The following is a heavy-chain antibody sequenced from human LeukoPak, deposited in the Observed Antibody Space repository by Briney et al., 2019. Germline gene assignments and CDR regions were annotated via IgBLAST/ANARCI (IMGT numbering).Heavy chain of an antibody. J-gene: IGHJ3*02. CDR2: ISGSGGST. CDR1: GFTFSSYA. CDR3: AKVLKGGYEAFDI. D-gene: IGHD5-12*01. Sequence: GGSLRLSCAASGFTFSSYAMSWVRQAPGKGLEWVSAISGSGGSTYYADSVKGRFTISRDNSKNTLYLQMNSLRAEDTAVYYSAKVLKGGYEAFDIWGQGTMVTVSS. V-gene: IGHV3-23*01.